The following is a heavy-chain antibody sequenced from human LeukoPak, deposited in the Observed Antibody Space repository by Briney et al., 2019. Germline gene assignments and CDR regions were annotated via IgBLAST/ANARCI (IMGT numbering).Heavy chain of an antibody. CDR2: IYHSGST. D-gene: IGHD3-10*01. V-gene: IGHV4-38-2*01. Sequence: SETLSLTCAVYGESFSAYYWSWIRQPPGKGLEWIGSIYHSGSTYYNPSLKSRVTISVDTSKNQFSLKLSSVTAADTAVYYCASGDGPDYWGQGTLVTVSS. CDR3: ASGDGPDY. CDR1: GESFSAYY. J-gene: IGHJ4*02.